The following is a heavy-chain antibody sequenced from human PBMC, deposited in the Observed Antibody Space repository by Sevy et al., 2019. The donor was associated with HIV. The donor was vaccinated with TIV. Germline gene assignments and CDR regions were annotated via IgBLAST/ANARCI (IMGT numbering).Heavy chain of an antibody. CDR2: IRSKSNSHAT. CDR3: TRHRLSMVRGIIMAHYFDY. J-gene: IGHJ4*02. D-gene: IGHD3-10*01. Sequence: GGYLRLYCAASGFTFSGSAIHWVRQASGKGLEWVGRIRSKSNSHATAYAASVKGRFTISRDDSKNTAYLQMNSLKTEDTAVYYCTRHRLSMVRGIIMAHYFDYWGPGTLVTVSS. CDR1: GFTFSGSA. V-gene: IGHV3-73*01.